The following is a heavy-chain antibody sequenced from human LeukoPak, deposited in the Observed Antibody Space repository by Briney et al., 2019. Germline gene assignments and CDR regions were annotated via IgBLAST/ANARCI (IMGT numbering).Heavy chain of an antibody. D-gene: IGHD3-3*02. CDR2: IYYSGSA. V-gene: IGHV4-61*05. CDR3: ARSSSNYGMDV. Sequence: ETLSLTCTVSGGSISSSNSFWGWISQPPGKGLEWIEHIYYSGSANYNPSLKSRVTISLDTSKNQISLKLSSVTAADTAVYYCARSSSNYGMDVWGQGTTVTVSS. CDR1: GGSISSSNSF. J-gene: IGHJ6*02.